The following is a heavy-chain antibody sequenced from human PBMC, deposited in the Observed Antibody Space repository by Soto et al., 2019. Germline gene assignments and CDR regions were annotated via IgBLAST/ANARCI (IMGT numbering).Heavy chain of an antibody. V-gene: IGHV4-34*01. J-gene: IGHJ4*02. CDR1: GGSFSGYY. Sequence: SETLSLTCAVYGGSFSGYYWSWIRQPPGKGLEWIGEINHSGSTNYNPSLKSRVTISVDTSKNQFSLKLSSVTAADTAVYYCARALGYCSGGSCYSGFDYWGQGTLVTVSS. CDR3: ARALGYCSGGSCYSGFDY. D-gene: IGHD2-15*01. CDR2: INHSGST.